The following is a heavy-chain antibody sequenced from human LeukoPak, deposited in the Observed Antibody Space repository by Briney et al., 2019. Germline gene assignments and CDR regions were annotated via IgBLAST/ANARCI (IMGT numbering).Heavy chain of an antibody. V-gene: IGHV3-23*01. CDR3: AKQSGAATVIDC. J-gene: IGHJ4*02. D-gene: IGHD3-10*01. CDR2: ISSSGGST. CDR1: GISFSSYA. Sequence: GGSLGLSCAASGISFSSYAVTWVRQAPGKGLEWVSSISSSGGSTYYADSVGGRFTVSRDNSMNTLYLQMNSLRAEDTAVYYCAKQSGAATVIDCWGQGTLVTVSS.